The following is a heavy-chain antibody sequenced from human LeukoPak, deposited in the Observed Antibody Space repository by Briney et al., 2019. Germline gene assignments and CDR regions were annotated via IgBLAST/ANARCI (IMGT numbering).Heavy chain of an antibody. D-gene: IGHD6-19*01. CDR1: GDSISSYY. CDR3: ARVRKSSGWKFDY. Sequence: SETLSLTCTVSGDSISSYYWNWIRQPPGKGLEWIGYIYYSGTTNYNPSLKSRVTISVDTSKNQFSLNLSSVTAADTAVYYCARVRKSSGWKFDYWGQGTLVTVSS. V-gene: IGHV4-59*01. J-gene: IGHJ4*02. CDR2: IYYSGTT.